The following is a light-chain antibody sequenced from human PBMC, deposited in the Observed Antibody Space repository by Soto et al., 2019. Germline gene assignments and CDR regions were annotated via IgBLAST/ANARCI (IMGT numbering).Light chain of an antibody. V-gene: IGLV2-14*03. CDR3: SSYSTNTARWI. CDR1: SGDIGDYDS. J-gene: IGLJ3*02. CDR2: DLT. Sequence: QSALTQPASVSGSPGQSIAIACTGVSGDIGDYDSVSWYQQHPEKAPQLIIYDLTSRPSGVSDRFSGSKSGNTASLTISGLQAEDEANYFCSSYSTNTARWIFGGGTKLTVL.